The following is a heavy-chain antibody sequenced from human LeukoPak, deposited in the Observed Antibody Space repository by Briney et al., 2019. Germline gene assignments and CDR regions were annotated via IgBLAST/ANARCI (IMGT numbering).Heavy chain of an antibody. Sequence: TETLSLTCAVYGGSFSGYYWSWIRQPPGKGLEWIGEINHSGSTNYNPSLKSRVTISVDTSKNQFSLKLSSVTAADTAVYYCARVGYGSGSWGQGTLVTVSS. CDR3: ARVGYGSGS. D-gene: IGHD3-10*01. CDR1: GGSFSGYY. J-gene: IGHJ4*02. CDR2: INHSGST. V-gene: IGHV4-34*01.